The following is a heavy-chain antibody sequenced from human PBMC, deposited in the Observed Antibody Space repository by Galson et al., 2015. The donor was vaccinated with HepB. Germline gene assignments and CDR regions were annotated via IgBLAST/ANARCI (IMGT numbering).Heavy chain of an antibody. J-gene: IGHJ5*02. CDR2: ISAYNGNT. CDR1: GYTFTSYG. D-gene: IGHD5-18*01. CDR3: AISGYSYANNWFDP. Sequence: SVKVSCKASGYTFTSYGISWVRQAPEQGPEWMGWISAYNGNTNYAQKFQGRVTITADESTSTAYMELSSLRSEDTAVYYCAISGYSYANNWFDPWGQGTLVTVSS. V-gene: IGHV1-18*04.